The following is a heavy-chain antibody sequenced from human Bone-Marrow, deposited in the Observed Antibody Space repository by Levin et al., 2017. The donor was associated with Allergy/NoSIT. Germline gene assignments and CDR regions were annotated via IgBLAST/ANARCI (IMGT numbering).Heavy chain of an antibody. D-gene: IGHD6-13*01. Sequence: PGGSLRLSCSASGFTFSDYYMVWIRQAPGKGLEWISYISGSSSYINYADAVKGRITISRDNAKNSVFLQMKSLRAEDTAMYYCARAHYRSSWYHMDVWGKGTTVTVSS. CDR2: ISGSSSYI. V-gene: IGHV3-11*05. CDR1: GFTFSDYY. CDR3: ARAHYRSSWYHMDV. J-gene: IGHJ6*03.